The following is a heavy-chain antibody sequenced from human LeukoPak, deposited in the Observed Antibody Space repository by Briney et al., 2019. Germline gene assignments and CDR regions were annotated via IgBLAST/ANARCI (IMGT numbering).Heavy chain of an antibody. Sequence: ASVKVSCKASGYTFTNFYIHWVRHAPAQGLEYVGWITPKSGDTYSPQRFQGRVTMTRDASISTAYMELSSLRSDDTAVYFCARVRLADERAWAYWGQGTLVTVSS. CDR3: ARVRLADERAWAY. D-gene: IGHD3-3*02. CDR1: GYTFTNFY. J-gene: IGHJ4*02. CDR2: ITPKSGDT. V-gene: IGHV1-2*02.